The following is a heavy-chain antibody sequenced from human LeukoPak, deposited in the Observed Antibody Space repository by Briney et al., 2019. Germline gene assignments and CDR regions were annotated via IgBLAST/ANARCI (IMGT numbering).Heavy chain of an antibody. J-gene: IGHJ4*02. V-gene: IGHV3-74*01. D-gene: IGHD3-10*01. Sequence: GGSLRLSCAASGFTFSSYWMHWVRQAPGKGLVWVSRINSDGSSTSYADSVKGRFTISRDNAKNTLYLQMNSLRAEDTAVYYCARGAPLLWFGGLLSLDYWGQGTLVTVSS. CDR3: ARGAPLLWFGGLLSLDY. CDR2: INSDGSST. CDR1: GFTFSSYW.